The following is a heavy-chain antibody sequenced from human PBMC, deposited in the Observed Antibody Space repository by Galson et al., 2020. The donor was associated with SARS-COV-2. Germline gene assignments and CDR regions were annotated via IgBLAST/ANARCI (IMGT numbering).Heavy chain of an antibody. J-gene: IGHJ4*02. CDR3: AAVLLFAFDY. Sequence: GGSLRLSCAASGFTFSSYAMHWVRQAPGKGLEWVAVISYDGSNKYYADSVKGRFTISRDNSKNTLYLQMNSLRAEDTAVYYCAAVLLFAFDYWGQGTLVTVSS. CDR2: ISYDGSNK. CDR1: GFTFSSYA. V-gene: IGHV3-30*01. D-gene: IGHD2-21*01.